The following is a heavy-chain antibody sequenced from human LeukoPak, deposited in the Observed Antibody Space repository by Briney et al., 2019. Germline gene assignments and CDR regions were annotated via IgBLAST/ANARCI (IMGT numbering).Heavy chain of an antibody. J-gene: IGHJ4*02. V-gene: IGHV3-66*01. CDR3: ARGHSSGYSFDY. D-gene: IGHD3-22*01. CDR2: IYSGGST. CDR1: GFTVSSNY. Sequence: GGSLRLSCAASGFTVSSNYMSWVRQAPGKGLEWVSVIYSGGSTYYADSVKGRFTISRDNTKNTLYLQMNSLRAEDTAVYYCARGHSSGYSFDYWGQGTLVTVSS.